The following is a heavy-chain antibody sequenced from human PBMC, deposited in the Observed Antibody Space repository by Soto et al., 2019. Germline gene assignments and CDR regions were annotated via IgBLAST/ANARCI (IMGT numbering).Heavy chain of an antibody. Sequence: QITLKESGPTLVKPTQTLTLTCTFSGFSLSTSGVGVGWIRQPPGKALEWLALIYWDDDKRYSPSLKSRLTSTWDTSKRQVGLTMTSMDPVDTATYYCAHRRLLCCGDLGGWFDPWGQGTLVTVSS. D-gene: IGHD3-10*02. J-gene: IGHJ5*02. CDR3: AHRRLLCCGDLGGWFDP. CDR2: IYWDDDK. V-gene: IGHV2-5*02. CDR1: GFSLSTSGVG.